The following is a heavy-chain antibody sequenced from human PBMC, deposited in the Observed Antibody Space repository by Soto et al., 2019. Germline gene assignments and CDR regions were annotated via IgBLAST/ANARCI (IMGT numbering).Heavy chain of an antibody. D-gene: IGHD3-3*01. CDR2: ISGSGGST. Sequence: GGSLRLSCAASGFTFSSYAMNWVRQAPGKGLEWVSAISGSGGSTYYADSVKGRFTISRDNSKNTLYLQMNSLRAEDTAVYYCASAVDFWSGYYVYWGQGTLVTVSS. V-gene: IGHV3-23*01. J-gene: IGHJ4*02. CDR3: ASAVDFWSGYYVY. CDR1: GFTFSSYA.